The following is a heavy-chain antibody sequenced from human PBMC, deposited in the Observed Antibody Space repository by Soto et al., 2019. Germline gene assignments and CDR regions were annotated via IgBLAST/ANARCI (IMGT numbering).Heavy chain of an antibody. V-gene: IGHV1-3*01. CDR1: GYTFTSYA. CDR2: INAGNGNT. CDR3: ARDRTWDLWEHDAFDI. Sequence: QVQLVQSGAEVKKPGASVKVSCKASGYTFTSYAMHWVRQAPGQRLEWMGWINAGNGNTKYSQKFQGRVTITRDTSASTAYMELGSLRSEDTAVYYCARDRTWDLWEHDAFDIWGQGTMVTVSS. D-gene: IGHD3-16*01. J-gene: IGHJ3*02.